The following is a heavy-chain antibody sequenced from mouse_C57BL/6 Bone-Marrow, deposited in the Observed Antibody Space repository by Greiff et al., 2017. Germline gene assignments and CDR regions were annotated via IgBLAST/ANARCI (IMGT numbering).Heavy chain of an antibody. CDR2: IDPENGDT. V-gene: IGHV14-4*01. CDR1: GFNIKDDY. Sequence: DVKLQESGAELVRPGASVKLSCTASGFNIKDDYMHWVKQRPEQGLEWIGWIDPENGDTEYASKFQGKATITADPSSNTAYLQLSSLTSEDTAVYYCTPYYSLDYWGQGTTLTVSA. J-gene: IGHJ2*01. CDR3: TPYYSLDY. D-gene: IGHD2-12*01.